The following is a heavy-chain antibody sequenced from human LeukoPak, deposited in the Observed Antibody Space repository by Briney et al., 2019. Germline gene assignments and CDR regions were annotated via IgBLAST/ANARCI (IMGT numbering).Heavy chain of an antibody. J-gene: IGHJ3*02. CDR1: GFTFSSYA. Sequence: PGGSLRLFCAASGFTFSSYAMSWVRQAPGKGLEWVSAISGSGGSTYYADSVKGRFTISRDNSKNTLYLQMNSLRAEDTAVYYCAKFRAGLELGGAFDIWGQGTMVTVSS. V-gene: IGHV3-23*01. CDR3: AKFRAGLELGGAFDI. D-gene: IGHD6-19*01. CDR2: ISGSGGST.